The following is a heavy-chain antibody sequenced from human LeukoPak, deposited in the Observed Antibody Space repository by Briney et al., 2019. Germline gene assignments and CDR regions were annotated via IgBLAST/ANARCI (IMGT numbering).Heavy chain of an antibody. CDR2: ISASGGST. D-gene: IGHD3-22*01. V-gene: IGHV3-23*01. CDR3: AKGAYDSSGYPKNWFDP. Sequence: PGGSLRLSCAASGFTFSSYAMTWVRQAPGKGLEWVSAISASGGSTYYADSVKGRFTISRDNSKNTLYLRMSSLRAEDTAVYYCAKGAYDSSGYPKNWFDPWGQGTLVTVSS. J-gene: IGHJ5*02. CDR1: GFTFSSYA.